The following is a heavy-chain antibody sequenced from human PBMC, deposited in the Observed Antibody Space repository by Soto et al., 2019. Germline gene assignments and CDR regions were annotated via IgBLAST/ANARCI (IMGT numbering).Heavy chain of an antibody. CDR3: ATSPVSSGWSYNWFDP. CDR2: IWYDGSNK. CDR1: GFTFSSYG. J-gene: IGHJ5*02. V-gene: IGHV3-33*01. Sequence: GGSLRLSCAASGFTFSSYGMHWVRQAPGKGLEWVAVIWYDGSNKYYADSVKGRFTISRDNSKNTLYLQMNSLRAEDTAVYYCATSPVSSGWSYNWFDPWGQGTLVTVSS. D-gene: IGHD6-19*01.